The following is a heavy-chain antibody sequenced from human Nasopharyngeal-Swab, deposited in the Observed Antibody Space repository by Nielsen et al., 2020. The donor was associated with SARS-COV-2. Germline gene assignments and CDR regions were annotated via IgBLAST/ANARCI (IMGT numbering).Heavy chain of an antibody. CDR1: GFTFGDHG. J-gene: IGHJ4*02. D-gene: IGHD2-15*01. CDR2: TRRNDFGGTT. CDR3: TRESCSGGNCYWGDYFDY. V-gene: IGHV3-49*04. Sequence: SLRLSCAASGFTFGDHGMSWVRQAPGKGLEWLGFTRRNDFGGTTEYAASVKGRVTISRDDSKSIAYLEINSLKTEDTAVYYCTRESCSGGNCYWGDYFDYWGQGTLVTVSS.